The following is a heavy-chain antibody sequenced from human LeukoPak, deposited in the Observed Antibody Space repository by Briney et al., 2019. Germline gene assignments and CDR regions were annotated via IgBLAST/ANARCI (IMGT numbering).Heavy chain of an antibody. Sequence: SETLSLACTVSGGSISSSSYYWGWIRQPPGKGLEWMGSIYYSGSTYYNPSLKSRVTISVDTSKNQFSLKLSSVTAADTAVYYCARQWGRYDSSGYYYRGAFDIWGQGTMVTVSS. V-gene: IGHV4-39*01. CDR1: GGSISSSSYY. CDR2: IYYSGST. D-gene: IGHD3-22*01. CDR3: ARQWGRYDSSGYYYRGAFDI. J-gene: IGHJ3*02.